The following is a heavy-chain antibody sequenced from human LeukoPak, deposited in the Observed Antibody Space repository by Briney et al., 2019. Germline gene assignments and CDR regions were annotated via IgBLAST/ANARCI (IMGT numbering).Heavy chain of an antibody. CDR3: ARDLYCTNGVCFPTDY. D-gene: IGHD2-8*01. J-gene: IGHJ4*02. CDR1: GFTFSSYA. CDR2: ISYDGSNK. Sequence: GGSLRLSCAASGFTFSSYAMRWVRQAPGKGLEWVAVISYDGSNKYYADSVKGRFTISRDNSKNTLYLQMNSLRAEDTAVYYCARDLYCTNGVCFPTDYWGQGTLVTVSS. V-gene: IGHV3-30*04.